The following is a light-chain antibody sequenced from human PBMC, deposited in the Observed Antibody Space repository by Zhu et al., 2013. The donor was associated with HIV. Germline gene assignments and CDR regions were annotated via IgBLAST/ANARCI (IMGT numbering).Light chain of an antibody. CDR3: SSYTSSSTPHVV. V-gene: IGLV1-44*01. Sequence: QSVLTQPPSASGTPGQRVTISCSGSSSNIGSNTVNWYQQLPGTAPKLLIYSNDQRPSRVPDRFSGSKSGTSASLAISGLQSEDEADYYCSSYTSSSTPHVVFGGGTKLTVL. CDR2: SND. CDR1: SSNIGSNT. J-gene: IGLJ2*01.